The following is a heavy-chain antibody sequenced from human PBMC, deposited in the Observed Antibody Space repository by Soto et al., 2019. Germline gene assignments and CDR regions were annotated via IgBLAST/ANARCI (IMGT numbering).Heavy chain of an antibody. Sequence: PGGSLRLSCTASGFTFGDYAMSWVRQAPGKGLEWVGFIRSKAYGGTTEYAASVKGRFTISRDDSKSIAYLQMNSLKTEDTAVYYCTRDHLTRGYGDLNPDDYWGQGTLVTVSS. CDR2: IRSKAYGGTT. CDR1: GFTFGDYA. CDR3: TRDHLTRGYGDLNPDDY. D-gene: IGHD4-17*01. V-gene: IGHV3-49*04. J-gene: IGHJ4*02.